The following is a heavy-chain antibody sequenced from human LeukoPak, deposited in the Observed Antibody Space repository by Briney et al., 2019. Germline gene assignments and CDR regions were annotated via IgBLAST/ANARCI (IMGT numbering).Heavy chain of an antibody. J-gene: IGHJ4*02. D-gene: IGHD2-2*03. Sequence: GGSLRLSCAASGFTFSGSAMHWVRQASGKGLEWVGRIRSKANSYATAYAASVKGRFTISRDDSKNTAYLQMNSLKTEDTAVYNCTSGYCSSTSCFDYWGQGTLVTVSS. CDR3: TSGYCSSTSCFDY. V-gene: IGHV3-73*01. CDR1: GFTFSGSA. CDR2: IRSKANSYAT.